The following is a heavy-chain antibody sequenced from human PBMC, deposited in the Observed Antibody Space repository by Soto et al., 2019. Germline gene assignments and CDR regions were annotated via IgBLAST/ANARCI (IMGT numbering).Heavy chain of an antibody. CDR3: ARVRGRLLRFDP. Sequence: QMQLQESGPGLVKPSQTLSLTCTVSGGSISSGDYYWGWIRQPPGKGLEWIGYIYYSGSTNYNPSLTSRVTIPVDTSKNQFSLKLSSVIAADTAVYYCARVRGRLLRFDPWGQGTLVTVSS. V-gene: IGHV4-30-4*01. D-gene: IGHD2-15*01. CDR2: IYYSGST. J-gene: IGHJ5*02. CDR1: GGSISSGDYY.